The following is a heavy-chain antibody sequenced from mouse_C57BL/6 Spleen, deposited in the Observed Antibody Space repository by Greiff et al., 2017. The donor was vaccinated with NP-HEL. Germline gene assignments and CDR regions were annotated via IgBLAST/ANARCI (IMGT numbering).Heavy chain of an antibody. CDR2: IYPGSGNT. CDR1: GYTFTDYY. J-gene: IGHJ1*03. Sequence: VKLMESGAELVRPGASVKLSCKASGYTFTDYYINWVKQRPGQGLEWIARIYPGSGNTYYNEKFKGKATLTAEKSSSTAYMQLSSLTSEDSAVYFCARRGDGYYWYFDVWGTGTTVTVSS. D-gene: IGHD2-3*01. V-gene: IGHV1-76*01. CDR3: ARRGDGYYWYFDV.